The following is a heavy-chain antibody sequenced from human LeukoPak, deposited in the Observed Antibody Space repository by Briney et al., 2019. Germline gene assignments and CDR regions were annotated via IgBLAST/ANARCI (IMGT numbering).Heavy chain of an antibody. D-gene: IGHD3-9*01. CDR2: ISGSGGRT. Sequence: GGSLRLSCAASGFSVSSYAMSWVRQAPGKGLERVSGISGSGGRTYYADSVKGRFTISRDKSKNTLYLQMNSMRDEDMVVYYWAKAAGYDILTGLNSVDPWGQGTLVTVSS. CDR1: GFSVSSYA. CDR3: AKAAGYDILTGLNSVDP. J-gene: IGHJ5*02. V-gene: IGHV3-23*01.